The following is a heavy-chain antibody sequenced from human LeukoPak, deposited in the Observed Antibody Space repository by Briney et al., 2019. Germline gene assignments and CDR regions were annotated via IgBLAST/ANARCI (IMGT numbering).Heavy chain of an antibody. J-gene: IGHJ4*02. Sequence: KASETLSLTCIVSGGSISSSTYYWGWIRQPPGKGLEWIGSIYYSGSTYYNPSLKSRVTISVDTSKNQFSLNLRSVTAADTAVYYCARRYYYDSSGYSYYFDFWGQGTLVTVSS. CDR2: IYYSGST. V-gene: IGHV4-39*01. CDR1: GGSISSSTYY. CDR3: ARRYYYDSSGYSYYFDF. D-gene: IGHD3-22*01.